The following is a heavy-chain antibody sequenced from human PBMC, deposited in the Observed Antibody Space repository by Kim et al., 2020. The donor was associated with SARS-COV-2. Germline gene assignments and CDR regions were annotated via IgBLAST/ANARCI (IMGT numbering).Heavy chain of an antibody. J-gene: IGHJ4*02. Sequence: YKYNADSVKDRFTTSRDNAKSSLYLQMNSRRAEDTAVYYCARGGAASIDYWGQGTLVTVSS. CDR3: ARGGAASIDY. CDR2: YK. V-gene: IGHV3-21*01. D-gene: IGHD1-26*01.